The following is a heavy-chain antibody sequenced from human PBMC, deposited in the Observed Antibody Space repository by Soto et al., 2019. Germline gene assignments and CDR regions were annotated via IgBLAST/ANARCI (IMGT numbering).Heavy chain of an antibody. CDR2: ISSVGTTT. J-gene: IGHJ6*02. CDR1: GFTITDYH. CDR3: ARDQEGSGSHWLGYNYYAMDV. Sequence: GGSLSLSCGASGFTITDYHMSWIRQAPGKGLEWVSHISSVGTTTYYADSVKGRFSISMDNAKNSLYLQMNSLRAEDTAVYYCARDQEGSGSHWLGYNYYAMDVWGQGTTVTVSS. D-gene: IGHD3-10*01. V-gene: IGHV3-11*01.